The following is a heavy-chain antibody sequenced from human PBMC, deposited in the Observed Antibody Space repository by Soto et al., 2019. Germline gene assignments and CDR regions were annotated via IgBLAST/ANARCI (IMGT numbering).Heavy chain of an antibody. V-gene: IGHV3-33*01. J-gene: IGHJ4*02. D-gene: IGHD7-27*01. Sequence: QVHLVESGGGAVQPGRSLRLSCAASGFSFSDYGMHWVRQAPGKGLEWVAVIRYDGYNTDYANSVKGRFTISRDNSKSTLYLQVDSLRPEDAAVYYCARDPKTSGGQHWAFNYFDSWGQGTLVTVSS. CDR3: ARDPKTSGGQHWAFNYFDS. CDR1: GFSFSDYG. CDR2: IRYDGYNT.